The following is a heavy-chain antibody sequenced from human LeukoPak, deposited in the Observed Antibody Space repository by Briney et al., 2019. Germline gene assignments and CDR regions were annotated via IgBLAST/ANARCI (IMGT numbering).Heavy chain of an antibody. Sequence: GGSLRLSCAASGFTFSSYAMSWVRQAPGKGLEWVANIKQDGSEKYYVDSVKGRFTISRDNAKNSLYLQMNSLRAEDTAVYYCASSHSSGSLSPDYWGQGTLVTVSS. D-gene: IGHD6-19*01. CDR1: GFTFSSYA. V-gene: IGHV3-7*01. CDR2: IKQDGSEK. J-gene: IGHJ4*02. CDR3: ASSHSSGSLSPDY.